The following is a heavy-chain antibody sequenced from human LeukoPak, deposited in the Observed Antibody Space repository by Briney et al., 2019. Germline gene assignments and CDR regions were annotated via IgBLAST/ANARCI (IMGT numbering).Heavy chain of an antibody. D-gene: IGHD3-22*01. CDR3: ARAPTYYYDSSGYHYWYLDL. V-gene: IGHV1-8*01. CDR2: MNPNSGNT. CDR1: GYTFTSYD. Sequence: ASVKVSCKASGYTFTSYDINWVRQATGQGLEWMGWMNPNSGNTGYAQKFQGRVTMTRNTSISTAYMELSSLRSEDTAVYYCARAPTYYYDSSGYHYWYLDLWGRGTLVTVSS. J-gene: IGHJ2*01.